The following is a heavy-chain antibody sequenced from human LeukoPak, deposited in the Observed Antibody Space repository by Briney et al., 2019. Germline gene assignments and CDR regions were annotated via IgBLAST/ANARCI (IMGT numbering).Heavy chain of an antibody. J-gene: IGHJ5*02. CDR2: IYYSGST. V-gene: IGHV4-30-4*01. Sequence: SQTLSLTCTVSGGSISSGDYYWSWIRRPPGKGLEWIGYIYYSGSTYYNPSLKSRVTISVDTSKNQFSLKLSSVTAADTAVYYCARTVYYDILTGYWVGFDPWGQGTLVTVSS. CDR1: GGSISSGDYY. D-gene: IGHD3-9*01. CDR3: ARTVYYDILTGYWVGFDP.